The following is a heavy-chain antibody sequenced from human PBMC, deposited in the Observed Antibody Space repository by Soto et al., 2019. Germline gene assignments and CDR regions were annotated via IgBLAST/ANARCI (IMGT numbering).Heavy chain of an antibody. Sequence: EVQLVETGGGLIQPGGSLRLSCAASGFTVSSNYMSWVRQAPGKGLEWVSVIYSGGSTYYADSVKGRVTITRDNSKNTQYLQMTGMRAEDTGVYYCAFGVNCKYFYYGMDVCGQGTTDTV. CDR3: AFGVNCKYFYYGMDV. CDR2: IYSGGST. V-gene: IGHV3-53*02. CDR1: GFTVSSNY. J-gene: IGHJ6*02. D-gene: IGHD3-10*01.